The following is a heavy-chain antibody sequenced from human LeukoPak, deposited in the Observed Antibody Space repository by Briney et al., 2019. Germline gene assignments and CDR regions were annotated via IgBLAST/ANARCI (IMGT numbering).Heavy chain of an antibody. CDR2: IKEDGSVQ. CDR1: GFTFSNYW. Sequence: GGSLRLSCVASGFTFSNYWVTWGRPAPGKGLEWVANIKEDGSVQWYVDSVKGRFTISRDNTKNSLFLQMNSLRAEDTAVYYCAAERQDAFDIWGQGTMVTVSS. D-gene: IGHD1-1*01. J-gene: IGHJ3*02. CDR3: AAERQDAFDI. V-gene: IGHV3-7*01.